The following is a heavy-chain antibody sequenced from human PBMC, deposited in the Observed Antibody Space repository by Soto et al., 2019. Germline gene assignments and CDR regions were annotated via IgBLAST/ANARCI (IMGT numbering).Heavy chain of an antibody. V-gene: IGHV3-30*18. D-gene: IGHD6-13*01. CDR3: AKDVGAAAGNYYYGMDV. J-gene: IGHJ6*02. CDR2: ISYDGSNK. Sequence: QVQLVESGGGVVQPGRSLRLSCAASGFTFSSYGMHWVRQAPGKGLEWVAVISYDGSNKYYADSVKGRFTISRDNSKNTLYLQMNSLRAEDTAVYYCAKDVGAAAGNYYYGMDVGGQGTTVTVSS. CDR1: GFTFSSYG.